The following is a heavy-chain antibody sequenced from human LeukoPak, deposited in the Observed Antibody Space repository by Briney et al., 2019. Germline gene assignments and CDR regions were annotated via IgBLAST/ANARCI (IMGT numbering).Heavy chain of an antibody. J-gene: IGHJ4*01. CDR2: IYYSGIT. CDR1: GGSISSYY. V-gene: IGHV4-59*08. Sequence: SETLSLTCTVFGGSISSYYWSWIRQPPGKGLEWIGYIYYSGITNYNPSLKSRVTISLDTSKNHFSLKLTSVTAADTAVYYCARRGSSGWYVDFDYWGHGTLVTVSS. CDR3: ARRGSSGWYVDFDY. D-gene: IGHD6-19*01.